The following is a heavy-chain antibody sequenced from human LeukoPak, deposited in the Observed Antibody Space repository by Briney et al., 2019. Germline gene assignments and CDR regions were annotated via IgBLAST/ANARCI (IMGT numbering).Heavy chain of an antibody. CDR3: ARDRGITGTTRAFDP. CDR2: ISSSSSYI. D-gene: IGHD1-7*01. Sequence: GGSLRLSCAASGFTLSSYSMNWVRQAPGKGLEWVSSISSSSSYIYYADSVKGRFTISRDNAKNSLYLQMNSLRAEDTAVYYCARDRGITGTTRAFDPWGQGTLVTVSS. V-gene: IGHV3-21*01. J-gene: IGHJ5*02. CDR1: GFTLSSYS.